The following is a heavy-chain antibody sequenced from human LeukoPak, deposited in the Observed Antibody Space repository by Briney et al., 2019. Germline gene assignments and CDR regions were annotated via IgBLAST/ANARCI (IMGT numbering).Heavy chain of an antibody. CDR3: ARDGGHYDILTGLDY. Sequence: ASVKVSCKASGYTFTSYGISWVRQAPGQGLEWMGWISAYNGNTNYAQKLQGRVTTTTDTSTSTAYMELRSLRSDDTAVYYCARDGGHYDILTGLDYWGQGTLVTVSS. V-gene: IGHV1-18*04. J-gene: IGHJ4*02. CDR2: ISAYNGNT. D-gene: IGHD3-9*01. CDR1: GYTFTSYG.